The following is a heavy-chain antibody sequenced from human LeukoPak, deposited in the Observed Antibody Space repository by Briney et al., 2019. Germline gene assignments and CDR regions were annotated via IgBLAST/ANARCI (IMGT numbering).Heavy chain of an antibody. D-gene: IGHD6-13*01. CDR2: ISAYNGNT. CDR3: ATSHSSSWYLGY. Sequence: ASVKVSCKASGYTFTNYGISWVRQAPGQGLEWMGWISAYNGNTNYAQKLQGRVTMTTDTSTNAAYMELRSLRSDDTAVYYCATSHSSSWYLGYWGQGTLVTVSS. J-gene: IGHJ4*02. CDR1: GYTFTNYG. V-gene: IGHV1-18*01.